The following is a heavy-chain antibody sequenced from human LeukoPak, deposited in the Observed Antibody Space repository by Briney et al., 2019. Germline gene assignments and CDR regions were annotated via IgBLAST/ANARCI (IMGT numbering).Heavy chain of an antibody. CDR1: GGSISSYY. CDR2: IYYSGST. Sequence: SETLSLTCTVSGGSISSYYWSWIRQPPGKGLEWIGYIYYSGSTNYNPSLKSRVTISVDTSKNQFSLKLSSVTAADTAVYYCAGIAAVRFSYYYGMDVWGQGTTVTVSS. D-gene: IGHD6-25*01. V-gene: IGHV4-59*08. CDR3: AGIAAVRFSYYYGMDV. J-gene: IGHJ6*02.